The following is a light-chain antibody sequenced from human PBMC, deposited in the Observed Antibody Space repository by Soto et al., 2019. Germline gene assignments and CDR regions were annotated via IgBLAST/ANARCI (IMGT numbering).Light chain of an antibody. CDR3: QVWDSSSDHVV. J-gene: IGLJ2*01. V-gene: IGLV3-21*04. Sequence: SYELTQPPSVSVAPGKTARITCGGNKIGSKSVHWYQQKPGQAPVLVIYYDSDRPSGIPERFSGSNSGNTATLTISRVEDGDEADYYCQVWDSSSDHVVFGGGTKVTVL. CDR2: YDS. CDR1: KIGSKS.